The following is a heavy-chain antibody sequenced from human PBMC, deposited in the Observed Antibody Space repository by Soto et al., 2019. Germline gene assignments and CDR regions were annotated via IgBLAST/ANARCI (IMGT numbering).Heavy chain of an antibody. J-gene: IGHJ5*02. CDR2: IYATGTT. CDR3: VRDGTKTLRDWFDP. V-gene: IGHV4-4*07. D-gene: IGHD1-1*01. CDR1: GASISAFY. Sequence: SETLSLTCTVSGASISAFYWSWIGKSAGKGLEWIGRIYATGTTDYNPSLKSRVMMSVDTSKKQFSLKLRSVTAADTAAYYCVRDGTKTLRDWFDPWGQGISVTVSS.